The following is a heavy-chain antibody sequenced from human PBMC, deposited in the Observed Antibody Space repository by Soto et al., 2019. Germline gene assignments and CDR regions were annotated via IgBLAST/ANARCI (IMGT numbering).Heavy chain of an antibody. CDR1: GFTFSNFW. CDR2: IKGAGSVT. CDR3: VIPTRSVRGMGV. V-gene: IGHV3-7*01. Sequence: EVQLVESAGGLAQPGGSLRLSCAASGFTFSNFWMSWSRQAPGKGLEWVANIKGAGSVTQYVASVEGRFTISRDNTKYSLYLQMNSLRVEDTALYYCVIPTRSVRGMGVWGQGTTVTVSS. J-gene: IGHJ6*02. D-gene: IGHD6-6*01.